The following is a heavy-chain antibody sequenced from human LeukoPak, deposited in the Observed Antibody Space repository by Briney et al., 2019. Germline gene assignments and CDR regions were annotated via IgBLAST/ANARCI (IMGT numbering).Heavy chain of an antibody. CDR1: GFTFDDYA. D-gene: IGHD3-22*01. V-gene: IGHV3-9*01. CDR2: ISWNSGSI. CDR3: AKDGRGYYDSSGSYYFDY. Sequence: GRSLRLSCAASGFTFDDYAMHWVRQAPGKGLEWVSGISWNSGSIGYADSVKGRFTISRDNAKNSLYLQMNSLRAEDTALYYCAKDGRGYYDSSGSYYFDYWGQGTLVTVSS. J-gene: IGHJ4*02.